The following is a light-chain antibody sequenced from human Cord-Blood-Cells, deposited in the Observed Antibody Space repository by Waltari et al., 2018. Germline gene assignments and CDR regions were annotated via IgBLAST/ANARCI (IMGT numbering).Light chain of an antibody. V-gene: IGKV3-20*01. CDR2: GAS. J-gene: IGKJ1*01. CDR1: QSVRSSY. CDR3: QQYGSSPWT. Sequence: EIVLTQSPGTLSLSPGERATLSCRASQSVRSSYLAWYQQKPGQDPRLLIYGASSRATGIPDRFSGSGSGTDFTLTISRLEPEDFAVYYCQQYGSSPWTFGQGTKVEIK.